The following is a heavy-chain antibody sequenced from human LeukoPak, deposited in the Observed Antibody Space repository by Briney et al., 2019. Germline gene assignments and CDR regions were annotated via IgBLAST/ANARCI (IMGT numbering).Heavy chain of an antibody. CDR3: ARDPGYRSGWYYFDY. V-gene: IGHV3-74*01. Sequence: GGSLRLSCAASRFTLSSYWMHWVRPALGKGLLWVSRISTDGSTTGYADSVKGRFTISRDNDKNTLYLQMNSLRAEDTAVYYCARDPGYRSGWYYFDYWGQGTLVTVSS. J-gene: IGHJ4*02. CDR2: ISTDGSTT. CDR1: RFTLSSYW. D-gene: IGHD6-19*01.